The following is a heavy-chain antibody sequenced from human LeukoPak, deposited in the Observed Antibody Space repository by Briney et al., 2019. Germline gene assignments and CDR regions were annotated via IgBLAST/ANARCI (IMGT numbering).Heavy chain of an antibody. J-gene: IGHJ4*02. D-gene: IGHD5-18*01. CDR3: AKDRGIQYYFDY. Sequence: PGGSLRLSCAASEFTFSSYGMHWVRQAPGKGLEWVAVISYDGSNKYYADSVKGRFTISRDNSKNTLYLQMNSLRAEDTAVYYCAKDRGIQYYFDYWGQGTLVTVSS. CDR1: EFTFSSYG. CDR2: ISYDGSNK. V-gene: IGHV3-30*18.